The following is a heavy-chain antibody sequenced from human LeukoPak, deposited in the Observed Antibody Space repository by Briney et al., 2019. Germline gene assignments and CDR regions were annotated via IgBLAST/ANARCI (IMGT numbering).Heavy chain of an antibody. D-gene: IGHD3-9*01. CDR1: GGSFSGYD. Sequence: HSETLSLTCAVYGGSFSGYDWSWIRQPPGKGLEWIGEINHSGSTNYNPSLKSRVTISVDTSKNQFSLKLSSVTAADTAVYYCARERAYYDILPRWFDPWGQGTLVTVSS. CDR2: INHSGST. CDR3: ARERAYYDILPRWFDP. V-gene: IGHV4-34*01. J-gene: IGHJ5*02.